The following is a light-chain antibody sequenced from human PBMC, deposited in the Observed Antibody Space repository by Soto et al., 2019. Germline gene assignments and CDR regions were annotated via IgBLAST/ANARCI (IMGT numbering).Light chain of an antibody. J-gene: IGLJ2*01. CDR2: DVS. CDR1: SSDVGGYNY. Sequence: QSALTQPASMSGSPGQSITISCTGTSSDVGGYNYVSWYQQHPGKAPKLMIYDVSNRPSGVSNRFSGSKSGNTASLTISGLQAEDEADYYCSSYTSSSTREVFGGGTKLTVL. CDR3: SSYTSSSTREV. V-gene: IGLV2-14*01.